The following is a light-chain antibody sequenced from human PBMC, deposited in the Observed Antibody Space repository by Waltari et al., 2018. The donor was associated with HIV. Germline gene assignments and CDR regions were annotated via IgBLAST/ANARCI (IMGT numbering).Light chain of an antibody. CDR2: EVS. CDR3: CAYAGSTTYVI. V-gene: IGLV2-23*02. J-gene: IGLJ2*01. CDR1: SRDVGGYNL. Sequence: QSALTQPASVSGSPGQSITISCTGTSRDVGGYNLVSWYQQHPGKAPKLMIYEVSKRPSGVSTRFSGSKSGNTASLTISGLQSEDEADYYCCAYAGSTTYVIFGGGTKLTVL.